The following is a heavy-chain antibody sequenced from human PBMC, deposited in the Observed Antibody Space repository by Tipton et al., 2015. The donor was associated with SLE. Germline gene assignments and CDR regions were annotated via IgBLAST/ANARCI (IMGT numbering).Heavy chain of an antibody. V-gene: IGHV4-61*01. CDR3: ARGMTSYDDFDI. J-gene: IGHJ3*02. CDR2: IYYSGST. Sequence: TLSLTCAVSGYSISSGYYWGWIRQPPGKGLEWIGYIYYSGSTNYNPSLKSRVTISVDTSKNQFSLKLSAVTAADTAVYYCARGMTSYDDFDIWGQGTMVTVSS. CDR1: GYSISSGYY. D-gene: IGHD2-21*02.